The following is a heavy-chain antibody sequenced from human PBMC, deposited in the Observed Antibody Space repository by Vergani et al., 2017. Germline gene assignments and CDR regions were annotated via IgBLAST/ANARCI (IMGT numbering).Heavy chain of an antibody. Sequence: QVQLVQSGAEVKKPGASVKVSCKASGYNFTGYYMHWVRQAPGQGLGWMGWINPNSGGTNYAQKFQGRVTMTRDTSFSTGYMELSRVRSVDTAVYYCAGLSDDTTPYLQGGYDCWGQGTLVAVSS. V-gene: IGHV1-2*02. D-gene: IGHD2-15*01. CDR2: INPNSGGT. CDR1: GYNFTGYY. J-gene: IGHJ4*02. CDR3: AGLSDDTTPYLQGGYDC.